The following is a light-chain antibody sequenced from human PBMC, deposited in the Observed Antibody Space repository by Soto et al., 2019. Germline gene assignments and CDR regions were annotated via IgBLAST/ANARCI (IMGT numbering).Light chain of an antibody. CDR3: SSYTSTNSWV. CDR2: DVS. J-gene: IGLJ3*02. V-gene: IGLV2-14*01. Sequence: QSALTQSASVSGSPGQSITMSCTGTSSDVGGYNYVSWYQQHPGKAPKLIIYDVSNRPSGVSTRFSGSKSGNTASLTISGLQADDEADYSCSSYTSTNSWVFGGGTKVTVL. CDR1: SSDVGGYNY.